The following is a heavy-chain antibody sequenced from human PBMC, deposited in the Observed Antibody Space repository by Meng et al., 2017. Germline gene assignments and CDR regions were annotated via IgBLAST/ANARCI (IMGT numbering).Heavy chain of an antibody. V-gene: IGHV1-3*01. Sequence: GQLVQSGGEVKKPGASVKVSCKASGYTFTTYAIHWVRQAPGQRLEWMGWINAGNSDTKYSQKLQGRVTITRDTSASTVYMEVSSLRSEDTGVYYCARAIAVSGTGRFDYWGQGTLVTVSS. CDR3: ARAIAVSGTGRFDY. CDR1: GYTFTTYA. CDR2: INAGNSDT. J-gene: IGHJ4*02. D-gene: IGHD6-19*01.